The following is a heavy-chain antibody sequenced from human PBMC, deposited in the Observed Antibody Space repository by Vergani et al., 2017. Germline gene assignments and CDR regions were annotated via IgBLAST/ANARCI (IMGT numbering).Heavy chain of an antibody. D-gene: IGHD1-26*01. CDR2: ITGTSTYT. J-gene: IGHJ4*02. CDR1: GFIFSDYY. Sequence: QVLLVESGGGLVKPGGSLRLSCAASGFIFSDYYMPWIRQAPGKGLEWISYITGTSTYTNYADSVKGRFTISRDNAKNSLYLHMNSLRAEDTAVYYCARVSGRYTFDYWGQGTLVTVSS. V-gene: IGHV3-11*06. CDR3: ARVSGRYTFDY.